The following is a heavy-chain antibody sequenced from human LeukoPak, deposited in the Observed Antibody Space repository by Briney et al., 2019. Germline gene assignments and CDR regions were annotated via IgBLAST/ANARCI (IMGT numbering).Heavy chain of an antibody. D-gene: IGHD3-22*01. CDR2: FYSGGGT. CDR1: GFTVSRSY. CDR3: ARDHYDSRGWYWYFDA. J-gene: IGHJ2*01. Sequence: HPGGSLRLSCAASGFTVSRSYMSWVRQAPGKGLEWVSVFYSGGGTSYADSVKGRFTISRDTSKNSVYLQMNSLRAEDTAVYYCARDHYDSRGWYWYFDAWGRGALVTVSS. V-gene: IGHV3-53*01.